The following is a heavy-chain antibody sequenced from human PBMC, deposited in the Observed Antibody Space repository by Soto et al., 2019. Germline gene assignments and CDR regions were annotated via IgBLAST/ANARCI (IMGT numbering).Heavy chain of an antibody. D-gene: IGHD6-13*01. CDR3: AREKWAAAGGINWFDP. Sequence: PSQTLSLTCAVSGDSVSSNTVALNWIRQSPSRGLEWLGRSYYRSKWYNDYAVSVKSRITINPDTSKNQFSLQLNSVTPEDTAVYYCAREKWAAAGGINWFDPWGQGTLVTVSS. J-gene: IGHJ5*02. CDR2: SYYRSKWYN. CDR1: GDSVSSNTVA. V-gene: IGHV6-1*01.